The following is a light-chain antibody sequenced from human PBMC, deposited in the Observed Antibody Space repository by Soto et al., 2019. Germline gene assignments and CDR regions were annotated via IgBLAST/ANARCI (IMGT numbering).Light chain of an antibody. CDR3: GSWDSSLSAYV. J-gene: IGLJ1*01. CDR1: SSNIGCNS. CDR2: DDN. Sequence: QSALTQPPSVSAAPGQNVTISCSGSSSNIGCNSVSWYQQLPGTAPKLLIYDDNKRPSGIPDRFSGSKSGTSATLGITGFQTGDEADYYCGSWDSSLSAYVFGTGTKVTVL. V-gene: IGLV1-51*01.